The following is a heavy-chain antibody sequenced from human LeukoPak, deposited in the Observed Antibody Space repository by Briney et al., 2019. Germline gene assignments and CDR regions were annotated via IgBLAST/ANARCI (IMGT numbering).Heavy chain of an antibody. CDR1: GYTFAGYY. J-gene: IGHJ4*02. V-gene: IGHV1-24*01. CDR2: FDPEDGET. CDR3: ATGYSSGWSHLMSYYFDY. Sequence: ASVKVSCKASGYTFAGYYMHWVRQAPGKGLEWMGGFDPEDGETIYAQKFQGRVTMTEDTSTDTAYVELSSLRSEDTAVYYCATGYSSGWSHLMSYYFDYWGQGTLVTVSS. D-gene: IGHD6-19*01.